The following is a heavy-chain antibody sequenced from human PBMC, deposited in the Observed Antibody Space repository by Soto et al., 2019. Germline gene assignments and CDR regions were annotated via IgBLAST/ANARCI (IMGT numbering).Heavy chain of an antibody. CDR3: ARDQRIAVADHYYYYGMDV. Sequence: QVQLVQSGAEVKKPGSSVKVSCKASGGTFSSYAISWVRQAPGQGLEWMGGLIPIFGTANYAEKFQGRVTSTADESTSTGYMELSSVRSEDTAVYYCARDQRIAVADHYYYYGMDVWGQGTTVTVSS. V-gene: IGHV1-69*12. J-gene: IGHJ6*02. CDR1: GGTFSSYA. CDR2: LIPIFGTA. D-gene: IGHD6-19*01.